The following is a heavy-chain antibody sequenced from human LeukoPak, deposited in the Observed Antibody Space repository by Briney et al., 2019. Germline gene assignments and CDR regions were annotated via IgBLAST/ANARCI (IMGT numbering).Heavy chain of an antibody. CDR2: ISAYNGNT. CDR1: GYTFTSYG. Sequence: GASVKVSCKASGYTFTSYGISWVRQAPGQGLEWMGWISAYNGNTNYAQKLQGRVTMTTDTSTSTAYMELRSLRSDDTAVYYCARQDARVRGVIMGIYYYYYMDVWGKGTTVTISS. J-gene: IGHJ6*03. V-gene: IGHV1-18*01. D-gene: IGHD3-10*01. CDR3: ARQDARVRGVIMGIYYYYYMDV.